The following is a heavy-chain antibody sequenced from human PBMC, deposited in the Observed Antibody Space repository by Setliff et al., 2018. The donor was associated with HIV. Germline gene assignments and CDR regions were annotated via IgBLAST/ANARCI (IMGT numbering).Heavy chain of an antibody. V-gene: IGHV4-38-2*02. CDR1: GVSINRTDHY. CDR3: ARDKGYYYMDV. CDR2: VSQSGST. J-gene: IGHJ6*03. Sequence: SETLSLTCSVSGVSINRTDHYWGWIRQSPGKSLEWIGSVSQSGSTNDNPSLKSRITISVDTSNNQFSLRLSSVTAADTAVYYCARDKGYYYMDVWGKGITVTVSS.